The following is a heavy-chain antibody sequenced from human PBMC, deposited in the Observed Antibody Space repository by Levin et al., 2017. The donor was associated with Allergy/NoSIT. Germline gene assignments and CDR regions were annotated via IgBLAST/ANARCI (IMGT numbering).Heavy chain of an antibody. D-gene: IGHD3-10*01. J-gene: IGHJ6*03. CDR1: GGSFSGYY. V-gene: IGHV4-34*01. CDR3: ARAVRRGYYGSGSYYNPHYYYYYMDV. CDR2: INHSGST. Sequence: SETLSLTCAVYGGSFSGYYWSWIRQPPGKGLEWIGEINHSGSTNYNPSLKSRVTISVDTSKNQFSLKLSSVTAADTAVYYCARAVRRGYYGSGSYYNPHYYYYYMDVWGKGTTVTVSS.